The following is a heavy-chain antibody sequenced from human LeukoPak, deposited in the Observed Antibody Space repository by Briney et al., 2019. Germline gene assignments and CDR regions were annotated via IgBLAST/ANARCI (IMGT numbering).Heavy chain of an antibody. D-gene: IGHD3-22*01. V-gene: IGHV3-23*01. Sequence: GGSLRLSCAASGYTFSSYAMSWVRQAPGKGLEWVSAISGSGGSTYYADSVKGRFTISRDNSKNTLYLQMNSLRAEDTAVYYCAKSPWVGSSGYYDYWGQGTLVTVSS. J-gene: IGHJ4*02. CDR1: GYTFSSYA. CDR3: AKSPWVGSSGYYDY. CDR2: ISGSGGST.